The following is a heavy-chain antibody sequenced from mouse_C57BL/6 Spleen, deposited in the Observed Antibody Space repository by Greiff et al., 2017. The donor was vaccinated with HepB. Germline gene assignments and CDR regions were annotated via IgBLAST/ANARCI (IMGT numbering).Heavy chain of an antibody. CDR1: GYTFTSYG. CDR2: IYPRSGNT. Sequence: QVQLQQSGAELARPGASVKLSCKASGYTFTSYGIRGVKQRTGQGLEWIGEIYPRSGNTYYNEKFKGKATLTADKSSSTAYVELRSLTSEDSAVYFCARYEVTFDYWGQGTTLTVSS. D-gene: IGHD2-3*01. J-gene: IGHJ2*01. CDR3: ARYEVTFDY. V-gene: IGHV1-81*01.